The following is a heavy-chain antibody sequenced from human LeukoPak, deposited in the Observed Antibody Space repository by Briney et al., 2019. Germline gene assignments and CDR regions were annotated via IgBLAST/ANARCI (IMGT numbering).Heavy chain of an antibody. V-gene: IGHV3-23*01. CDR1: GFTFSSYA. Sequence: GGSLRLSCAASGFTFSSYAMSWFRQAPGKGLEWVSAISGSGGSTYYADSVKGRFTISRDNSKNTLYLQMNSLRAEDTAVYYCAKDRRSITIFGVVIEVGFDYWGQGTLVTVSS. CDR2: ISGSGGST. CDR3: AKDRRSITIFGVVIEVGFDY. J-gene: IGHJ4*02. D-gene: IGHD3-3*01.